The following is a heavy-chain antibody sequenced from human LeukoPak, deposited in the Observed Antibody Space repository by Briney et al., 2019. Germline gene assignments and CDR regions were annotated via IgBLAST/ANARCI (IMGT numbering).Heavy chain of an antibody. V-gene: IGHV4-31*03. CDR1: GGSISSGGYY. J-gene: IGHJ4*02. CDR3: AREAMGYYDRPIDY. D-gene: IGHD3-22*01. Sequence: SETLSLTCTVSGGSISSGGYYWSWIRQHPGKGLEWIGYIYYSGSTYYNPSLKSRVTISVDTSKNQFSLKLSSVTAADTAIYYCAREAMGYYDRPIDYWGQGTLVTVSS. CDR2: IYYSGST.